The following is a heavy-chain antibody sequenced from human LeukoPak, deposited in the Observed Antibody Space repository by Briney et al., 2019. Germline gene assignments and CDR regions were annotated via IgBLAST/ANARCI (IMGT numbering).Heavy chain of an antibody. D-gene: IGHD3-10*01. J-gene: IGHJ4*02. CDR2: INYDGGST. Sequence: GASLRLSCSGSGFIFNKYALHWVRQAPGKGLEYVSGINYDGGSTYYADSVRGRFTISRVNSNNTLYLQMSSLRPEDTAVYFCARPIYYGSGSYYTTFDYWGQGTLVTVSS. V-gene: IGHV3-64D*06. CDR1: GFIFNKYA. CDR3: ARPIYYGSGSYYTTFDY.